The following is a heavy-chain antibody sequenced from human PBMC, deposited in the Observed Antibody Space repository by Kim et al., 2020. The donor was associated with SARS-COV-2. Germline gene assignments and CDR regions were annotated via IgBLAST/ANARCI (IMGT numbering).Heavy chain of an antibody. V-gene: IGHV4-30-4*01. CDR1: GGSISSGDYY. J-gene: IGHJ6*02. D-gene: IGHD3-9*01. CDR2: IYYSGST. CDR3: ARDLVTGYSHYYYYGMDV. Sequence: SETLSLTCTVSGGSISSGDYYWSWIRQPPGKGLEWIGYIYYSGSTYYNPSLKSRVTISVDTSKNPFSLKLSSVTAADTAVYYCARDLVTGYSHYYYYGMDVWGQGTTVTVSS.